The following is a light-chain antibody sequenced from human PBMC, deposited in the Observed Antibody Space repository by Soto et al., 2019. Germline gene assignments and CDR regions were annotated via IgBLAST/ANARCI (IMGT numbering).Light chain of an antibody. CDR2: AAS. CDR3: QHSYSKPIT. Sequence: VQMTLSPGTRSASVGKRVTIICRASQSISSYLNWFQQKPGKAPMLLIYAASSLQSGAPSRFSGSGSGTDFTLTISRLQPEDFATYYCQHSYSKPITLGQGTRL. V-gene: IGKV1-39*01. J-gene: IGKJ5*01. CDR1: QSISSY.